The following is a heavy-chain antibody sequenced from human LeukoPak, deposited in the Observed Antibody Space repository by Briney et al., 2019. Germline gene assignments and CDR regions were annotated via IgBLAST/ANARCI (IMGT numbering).Heavy chain of an antibody. Sequence: ASVKVSCKASGYTFTGYYMHWVRQAPGQGLEWMGWINPNSGGTNYAQKFQGRDTMTRDTSISTAYMELSRLRSDDTAVYYCAKAPFCSGGSCYKTFDYWGQGTLVTVSS. V-gene: IGHV1-2*02. J-gene: IGHJ4*02. CDR2: INPNSGGT. D-gene: IGHD2-15*01. CDR3: AKAPFCSGGSCYKTFDY. CDR1: GYTFTGYY.